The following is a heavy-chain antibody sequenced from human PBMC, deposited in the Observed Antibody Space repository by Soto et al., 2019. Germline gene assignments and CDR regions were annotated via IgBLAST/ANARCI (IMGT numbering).Heavy chain of an antibody. J-gene: IGHJ3*02. CDR1: GFTFSSYS. V-gene: IGHV3-21*01. CDR2: ISSSSSYI. Sequence: GGSLRLSCAASGFTFSSYSMNWVRQAPGKGLEWVSSISSSSSYIYYADSVEGRFTISRDNAKNSLYLQMNSLRAEDTAVYYCARDRTGYSSSTDAFDIWGQGTMVTVSS. D-gene: IGHD6-13*01. CDR3: ARDRTGYSSSTDAFDI.